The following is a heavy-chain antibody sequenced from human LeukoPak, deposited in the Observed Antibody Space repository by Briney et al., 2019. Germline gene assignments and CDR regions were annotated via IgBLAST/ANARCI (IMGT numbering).Heavy chain of an antibody. CDR2: ISSSSSTI. CDR3: ARGYSGYDPALGY. J-gene: IGHJ4*02. CDR1: GFTFSSYS. D-gene: IGHD5-12*01. Sequence: GGSLRLSCAASGFTFSSYSMNWVRQAPGKGLEWVSYISSSSSTIYYADSVKGRFDISRDDAKNSLYLQMNSLRAEDTAVYYCARGYSGYDPALGYWGQGTLVTVSS. V-gene: IGHV3-48*01.